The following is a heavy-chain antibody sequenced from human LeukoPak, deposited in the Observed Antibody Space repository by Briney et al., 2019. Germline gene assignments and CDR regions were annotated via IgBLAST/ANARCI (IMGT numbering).Heavy chain of an antibody. CDR1: GFTFSSYA. V-gene: IGHV3-30*04. CDR2: ISYDGSNK. D-gene: IGHD2-15*01. Sequence: GRSLRLSCAASGFTFSSYAMHWVRQAPGKGLEWVAVISYDGSNKYYADSVKGRFTISRDNSKNTLYLQMNSLRAEDTAVYYCAKEGQGYCSGGSCYYAYYYYGMDVWGQGTTVTVSS. J-gene: IGHJ6*02. CDR3: AKEGQGYCSGGSCYYAYYYYGMDV.